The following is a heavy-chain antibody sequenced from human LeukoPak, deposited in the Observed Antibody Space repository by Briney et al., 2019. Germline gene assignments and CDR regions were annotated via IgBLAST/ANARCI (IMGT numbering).Heavy chain of an antibody. J-gene: IGHJ3*02. CDR1: GFTFSTYG. Sequence: PGGSLRLSCAASGFTFSTYGMHWVRQAPGKRLEWVAVTWYDGSYKYYGASVKGRFTISRDNSKNTLYLQMASLRVEDTAVYYCARQFDGSHPNAFDIWGQGAMVTVSS. CDR2: TWYDGSYK. V-gene: IGHV3-33*01. D-gene: IGHD1-26*01. CDR3: ARQFDGSHPNAFDI.